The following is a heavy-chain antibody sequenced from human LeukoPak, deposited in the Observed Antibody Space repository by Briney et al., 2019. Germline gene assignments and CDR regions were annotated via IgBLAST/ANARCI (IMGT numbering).Heavy chain of an antibody. CDR2: IGGSGTRT. CDR1: GFTFTTYG. D-gene: IGHD2-2*01. J-gene: IGHJ3*02. CDR3: ASLGTYCSSTSCYGAFDI. V-gene: IGHV3-23*01. Sequence: GGSLRLSCSASGFTFTTYGMNWVRQAPGKGLEWVSGIGGSGTRTYYADSVKGRFTISRDNSKNTLYLQMNSLRAEDTAVYYCASLGTYCSSTSCYGAFDIWGQGTMVTVSS.